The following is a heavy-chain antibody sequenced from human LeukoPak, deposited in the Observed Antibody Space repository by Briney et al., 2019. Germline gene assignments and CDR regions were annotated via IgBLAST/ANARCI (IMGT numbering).Heavy chain of an antibody. CDR3: ARGTMFPYYFDY. CDR1: GFTFSSYA. J-gene: IGHJ4*02. Sequence: GGSLRLSYAASGFTFSSYAMHWVRQAPGKGLEWVAVISYDGSNKYYSDSVKGRFTISRDNSKNTLYLQMNSLRAEDTAVYYCARGTMFPYYFDYWGQGTLVTVSS. V-gene: IGHV3-30*04. CDR2: ISYDGSNK. D-gene: IGHD3-10*02.